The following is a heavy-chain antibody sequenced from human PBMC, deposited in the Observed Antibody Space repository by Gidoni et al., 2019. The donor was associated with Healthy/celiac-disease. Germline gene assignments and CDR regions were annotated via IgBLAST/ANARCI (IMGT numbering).Heavy chain of an antibody. CDR1: GGTFSSYA. J-gene: IGHJ6*03. CDR3: AREGGYVDTAMIGYMDV. V-gene: IGHV1-69*06. Sequence: QVQLVQSGAAVKKPGSSVKVSCKASGGTFSSYAISWVRQAPGQGLEWMGGIIPIFGTANYAQKFQGRVTITADKSTSTAYMELSSLRSEDTAVYYCAREGGYVDTAMIGYMDVWGKGTTVTVSS. CDR2: IIPIFGTA. D-gene: IGHD5-18*01.